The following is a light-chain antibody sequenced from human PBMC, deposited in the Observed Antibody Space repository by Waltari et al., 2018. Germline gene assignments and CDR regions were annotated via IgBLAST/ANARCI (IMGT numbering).Light chain of an antibody. CDR2: GAS. Sequence: DIQLTQSPSSLSASAGDRVTITCRASQGVGDSVAGYQQKPGKPPTLLLYGASTLHAGVPSRFSGSGSETDFTLTISSLQPEDVATYYCQKYNIAPRTFGPGTKVEIK. CDR1: QGVGDS. V-gene: IGKV1-27*01. CDR3: QKYNIAPRT. J-gene: IGKJ1*01.